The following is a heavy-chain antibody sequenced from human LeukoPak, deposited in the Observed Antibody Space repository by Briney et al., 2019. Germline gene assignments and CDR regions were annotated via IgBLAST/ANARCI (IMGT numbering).Heavy chain of an antibody. CDR3: AKDKGFIVGATFAAFDI. CDR1: GFSFSTYA. CDR2: FTGGSGVA. D-gene: IGHD1-26*01. V-gene: IGHV3-23*01. J-gene: IGHJ3*02. Sequence: GGSLRLSCAASGFSFSTYAMSWVRQAPGEGLEWVSGFTGGSGVAYYADSVEGRFTISRDNPRNTVYLEMSSLRAEDTAVYYCAKDKGFIVGATFAAFDIWGQGTMVTVSS.